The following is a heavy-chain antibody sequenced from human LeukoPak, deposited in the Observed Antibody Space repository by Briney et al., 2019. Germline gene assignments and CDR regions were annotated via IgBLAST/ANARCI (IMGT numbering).Heavy chain of an antibody. V-gene: IGHV4-59*01. CDR2: IYYSGST. CDR3: ARAWFGGVGYYYMDV. CDR1: GGSISSYY. D-gene: IGHD3-16*01. Sequence: SETLSLTCTVSGGSISSYYWSWIRQPPGKGLEWIGYIYYSGSTNYNPSLKSRVTISVDTSKNQFSLKLSSVTAADTAVYYCARAWFGGVGYYYMDVWGKGTTVTVSS. J-gene: IGHJ6*03.